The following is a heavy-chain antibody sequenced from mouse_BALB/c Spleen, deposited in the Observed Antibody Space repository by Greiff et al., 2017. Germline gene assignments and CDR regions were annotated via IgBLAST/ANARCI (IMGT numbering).Heavy chain of an antibody. V-gene: IGHV5-6-3*01. Sequence: EVKLVESGGGLVKPGGSLKLSCAASGFTFSSYGMSWVRQTPDKRLELVATINSNGGSTYYPDSVKGRFTISRDNAKNTLYLQMSSLKSEDTAMYYCARESGYYYGSRRWYFDVWGAGTAVTVSS. D-gene: IGHD1-1*01. CDR3: ARESGYYYGSRRWYFDV. CDR1: GFTFSSYG. J-gene: IGHJ1*01. CDR2: INSNGGST.